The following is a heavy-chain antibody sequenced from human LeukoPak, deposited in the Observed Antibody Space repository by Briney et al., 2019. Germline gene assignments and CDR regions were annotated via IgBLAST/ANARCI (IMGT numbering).Heavy chain of an antibody. CDR1: GFSLNTYS. Sequence: GGSLRLSCATSGFSLNTYSMNWVRQAPGKGLEGVSSISSSGGYIFYADSVKGRFTISRDNAKNSLFLQMNSLRAEDTAVYYCARDVLEDIVATTPEGALGYWGQGTLVTVSS. D-gene: IGHD5-12*01. CDR2: ISSSGGYI. V-gene: IGHV3-21*01. CDR3: ARDVLEDIVATTPEGALGY. J-gene: IGHJ4*02.